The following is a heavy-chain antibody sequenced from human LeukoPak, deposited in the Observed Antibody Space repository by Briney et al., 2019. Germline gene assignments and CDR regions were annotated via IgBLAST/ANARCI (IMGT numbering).Heavy chain of an antibody. CDR1: GYTFTGYY. Sequence: ASVKVSCKASGYTFTGYYMHWVRQAPGQGLEWMGWINPNSGGTNYAQKLQGRVTMTTDTSISTAYMELRRLRSEDTAVYYCARVGVTGTFHRFDPWGQGTLVTVSS. CDR2: INPNSGGT. J-gene: IGHJ5*02. D-gene: IGHD1-7*01. V-gene: IGHV1-2*02. CDR3: ARVGVTGTFHRFDP.